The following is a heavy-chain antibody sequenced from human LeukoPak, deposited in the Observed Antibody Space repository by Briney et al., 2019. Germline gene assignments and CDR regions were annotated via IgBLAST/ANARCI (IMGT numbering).Heavy chain of an antibody. V-gene: IGHV3-23*01. D-gene: IGHD3-3*01. CDR3: AKLFYYDFWSGYFH. CDR1: GFTFSSYG. CDR2: ISGSGGST. Sequence: GGSLRLSCAASGFTFSSYGMSWVRQAPGKGLEWVSAISGSGGSTYYADSVKGRFTISRDNSKNTLYLQMNSLRAEDTAVYYCAKLFYYDFWSGYFHWGQGTLVTVSS. J-gene: IGHJ4*02.